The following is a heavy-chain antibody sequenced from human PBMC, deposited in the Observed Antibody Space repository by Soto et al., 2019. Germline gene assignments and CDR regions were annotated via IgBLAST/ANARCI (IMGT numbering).Heavy chain of an antibody. D-gene: IGHD2-15*01. J-gene: IGHJ4*02. CDR1: GDSITSSPYY. Sequence: QVQLQESGPGLVKPSQTLSVTCTVSGDSITSSPYYWSWVRQLPGRGLEWIGYIYFRGNSYYNPSLKSRVNISLDRSKNQFSLELNSVTAADTAVYYCARSGGSNSWYGVFDFWGQGTLVNVSS. CDR3: ARSGGSNSWYGVFDF. V-gene: IGHV4-30-4*01. CDR2: IYFRGNS.